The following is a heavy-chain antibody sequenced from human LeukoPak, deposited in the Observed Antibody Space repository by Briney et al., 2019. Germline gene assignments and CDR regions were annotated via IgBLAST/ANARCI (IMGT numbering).Heavy chain of an antibody. J-gene: IGHJ4*02. D-gene: IGHD3-22*01. Sequence: GGSLRLSCAASGFTVSSNYMSWVRQAPGKGLEWVSVIYSGGSTYYADSVKGRFTISRDNSKNTLYLQMNSLRAEDTAVYYCARDQGYYYDSSGYKDWGQGTLVTVSS. CDR1: GFTVSSNY. V-gene: IGHV3-66*01. CDR2: IYSGGST. CDR3: ARDQGYYYDSSGYKD.